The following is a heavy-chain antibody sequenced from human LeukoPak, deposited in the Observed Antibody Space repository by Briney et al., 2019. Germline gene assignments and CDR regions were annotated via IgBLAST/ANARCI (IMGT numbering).Heavy chain of an antibody. V-gene: IGHV3-23*01. CDR3: ARNLGYCSSTSCLRYYYYYGMDV. D-gene: IGHD2-2*01. Sequence: GGSLRLSCAASGFTFSSYAMSWVRQAPGKGLEWVSAICGSGGSTYYADSVKGRFTISRDNSKNTLYLQMNSLRAEDTAVYYCARNLGYCSSTSCLRYYYYYGMDVWGQGTTVTVSS. CDR1: GFTFSSYA. CDR2: ICGSGGST. J-gene: IGHJ6*02.